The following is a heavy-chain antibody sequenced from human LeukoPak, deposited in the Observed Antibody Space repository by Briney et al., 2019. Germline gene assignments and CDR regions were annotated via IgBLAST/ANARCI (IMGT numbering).Heavy chain of an antibody. D-gene: IGHD3-22*01. J-gene: IGHJ4*02. Sequence: GSLRLSCAASGFTFSSYAMSWVRQAPGKGLEWVSAISGSGGSTYYADSVKGRFTISRNNSKNTLYLQVNSLRAEDTAVYYCAKTVIVAYYFDYWGQGTLVTVSS. CDR3: AKTVIVAYYFDY. V-gene: IGHV3-23*01. CDR2: ISGSGGST. CDR1: GFTFSSYA.